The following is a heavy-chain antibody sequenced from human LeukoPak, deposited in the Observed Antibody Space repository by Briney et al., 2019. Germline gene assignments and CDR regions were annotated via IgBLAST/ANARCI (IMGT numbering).Heavy chain of an antibody. D-gene: IGHD3-3*01. CDR2: ISSSSSYI. J-gene: IGHJ4*02. CDR3: ASSFGVVILNFDY. Sequence: GGSLRLSYAASGFTFSSYVMSWVRQAPGKGLEWVSSISSSSSYIYYADSVKGRFTISRDNAKNSLYLQMNSQRAEDTAVYYCASSFGVVILNFDYWGQGTLVTVSS. CDR1: GFTFSSYV. V-gene: IGHV3-21*01.